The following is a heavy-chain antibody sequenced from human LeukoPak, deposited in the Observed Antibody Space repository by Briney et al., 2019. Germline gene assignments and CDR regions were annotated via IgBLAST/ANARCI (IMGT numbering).Heavy chain of an antibody. J-gene: IGHJ1*01. CDR3: ARGGYCSGVSCSSEYFQH. V-gene: IGHV1-69*04. CDR2: IIPILGIA. CDR1: GGTFSSYA. D-gene: IGHD2-15*01. Sequence: SVKVSCKASGGTFSSYAISWVRQAPGQGLEWMGRIIPILGIANYAQKFQGRVTITADKSTSTAYMELSSLRSEDTAVYYCARGGYCSGVSCSSEYFQHWGQGTLVTVSS.